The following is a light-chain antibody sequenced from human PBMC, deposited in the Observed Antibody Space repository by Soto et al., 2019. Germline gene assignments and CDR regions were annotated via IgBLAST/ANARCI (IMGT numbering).Light chain of an antibody. Sequence: EIVMTQSPLSLSVTPGESASISCSSSQSLLHSNVNSYFDWYLQKPGQSPQLLIYLGSNRASGVPDRVSGSGSGTDFTLKISRVEAEDVGVYYCMQALQTPLTCGQWTRLEIK. CDR1: QSLLHSNVNSY. V-gene: IGKV2-28*01. CDR3: MQALQTPLT. CDR2: LGS. J-gene: IGKJ5*01.